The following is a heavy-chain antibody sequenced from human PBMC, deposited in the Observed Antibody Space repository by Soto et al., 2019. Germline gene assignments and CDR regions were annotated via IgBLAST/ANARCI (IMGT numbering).Heavy chain of an antibody. D-gene: IGHD2-15*01. CDR1: GFTFSNSA. Sequence: HPGGSLRLSCTASGFTFSNSAMIWVRQAPGQGLEWVASISENGGSRGGTYYADSVKGRFPISRNNSKSTLYLQVDSLTGADTAVYYCASAKAVLPAALGIWGQGTMVTVSS. CDR2: ISENGGSRGGT. CDR3: ASAKAVLPAALGI. V-gene: IGHV3-23*01. J-gene: IGHJ3*02.